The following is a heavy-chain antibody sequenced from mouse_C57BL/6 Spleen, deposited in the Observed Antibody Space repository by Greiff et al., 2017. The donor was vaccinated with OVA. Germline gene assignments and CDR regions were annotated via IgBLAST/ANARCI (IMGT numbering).Heavy chain of an antibody. J-gene: IGHJ4*01. CDR2: IDPETGGT. CDR3: TRSHYSNYWAMDY. D-gene: IGHD2-5*01. V-gene: IGHV1-15*01. Sequence: QVQLQQSGAELVRPGASVTLSCKASGYTFTDYEMHWVKQTPVHGLEWIGAIDPETGGTAYNQKFKGKAILTADKSSSTAYMELRSLTSEDSAVYYCTRSHYSNYWAMDYWGQGTSVTVSS. CDR1: GYTFTDYE.